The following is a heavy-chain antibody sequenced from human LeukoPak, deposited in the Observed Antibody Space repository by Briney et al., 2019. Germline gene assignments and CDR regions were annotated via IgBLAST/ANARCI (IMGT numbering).Heavy chain of an antibody. CDR2: ISSSSSYI. V-gene: IGHV3-21*01. Sequence: GGSLRLSCVASGFTFRSYNMNWVRQAPGKRPEWVSFISSSSSYIYYADSVKGRFTISRDNAKNSLYLQMNSLRAEDTALYYCARGASRADYWGQGTLVTVSS. J-gene: IGHJ4*02. CDR1: GFTFRSYN. CDR3: ARGASRADY.